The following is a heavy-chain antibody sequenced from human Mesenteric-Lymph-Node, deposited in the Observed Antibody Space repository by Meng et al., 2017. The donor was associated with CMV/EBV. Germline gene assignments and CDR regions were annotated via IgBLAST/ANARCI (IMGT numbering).Heavy chain of an antibody. D-gene: IGHD3-16*01. Sequence: GGSLRLSCAASGFTFSNYGMHWVRQAPGRGLEWVSHISSSGGAIYYAESVKGRFTISRDSTKTSMYLQMSSLRAEDTAVYYCAVLTWGRHYGLDVWGQGTTVTVSS. CDR3: AVLTWGRHYGLDV. CDR1: GFTFSNYG. V-gene: IGHV3-48*04. J-gene: IGHJ6*02. CDR2: ISSSGGAI.